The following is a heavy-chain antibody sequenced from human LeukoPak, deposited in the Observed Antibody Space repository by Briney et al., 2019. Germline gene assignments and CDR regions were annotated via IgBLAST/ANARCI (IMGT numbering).Heavy chain of an antibody. V-gene: IGHV1-18*01. D-gene: IGHD3-3*01. J-gene: IGHJ5*02. CDR3: AGQGGYAWSWFDP. Sequence: ASVKLSCKASGYTFTSYGIGWVRQAPGQGLEWMGWISPYSGNTKYPQKFQGRVIMTTDTATTTVCMELRSLTSDDTAMYYCAGQGGYAWSWFDPWGQGTLVTVSS. CDR2: ISPYSGNT. CDR1: GYTFTSYG.